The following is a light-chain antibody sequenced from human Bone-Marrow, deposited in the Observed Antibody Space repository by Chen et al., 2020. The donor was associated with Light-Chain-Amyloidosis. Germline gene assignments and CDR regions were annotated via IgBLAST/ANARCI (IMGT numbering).Light chain of an antibody. V-gene: IGLV1-51*01. CDR3: GTWDSSLSAV. CDR2: DNN. CDR1: SSNIGNNY. Sequence: QSVLTQPPSVSAAPGQQVTLPCSGSSSNIGNNYGSWYQELPGTAPKLRIYDNNKRPSGIPDRFSGSKAGTSATLGITGLQTGDEADYYCGTWDSSLSAVFGGGTKLTVL. J-gene: IGLJ3*02.